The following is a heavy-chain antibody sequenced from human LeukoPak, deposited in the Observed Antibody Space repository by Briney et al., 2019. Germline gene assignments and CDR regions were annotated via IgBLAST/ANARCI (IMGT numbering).Heavy chain of an antibody. D-gene: IGHD3-16*01. CDR3: AKVSNYFRGID. CDR1: GVSIDSRHNY. Sequence: SQTLSLTCTVSGVSIDSRHNYWAWIRQLPGKGLEWIGYIYYSGSTNYNPSLRSRVTISVGVSKKQFPLNLSSVTAADTAVYYCAKVSNYFRGIDWGQGTLVTVSS. V-gene: IGHV4-31*03. CDR2: IYYSGST. J-gene: IGHJ4*02.